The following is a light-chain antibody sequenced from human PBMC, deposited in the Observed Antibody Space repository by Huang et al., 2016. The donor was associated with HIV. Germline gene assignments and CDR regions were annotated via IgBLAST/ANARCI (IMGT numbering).Light chain of an antibody. V-gene: IGKV3-11*01. CDR1: LSVHSY. CDR3: QQRSAWPLT. CDR2: DAS. Sequence: EIVLTQSPATLSLSPGERATLSCRASLSVHSYLAWYQQKPGQAPRLLIYDASNRATGIPARFSGSVSGTDFTLTISNLQSEDFAVYYCQQRSAWPLTFGGGTKVEI. J-gene: IGKJ4*01.